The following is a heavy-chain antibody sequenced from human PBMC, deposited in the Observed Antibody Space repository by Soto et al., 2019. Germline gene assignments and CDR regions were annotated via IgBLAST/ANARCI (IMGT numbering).Heavy chain of an antibody. V-gene: IGHV1-58*01. Sequence: GASVEVSCKTSGLMFTSSAVQWVRQARGQRLEWIGWLVVGSGNTHYAQHFQERVTLTRDMSTGTAYMELSSLRSEDTAVYYCAAVPVLRFLKWLPAYFDYWGQGTLVTVSS. CDR1: GLMFTSSA. CDR3: AAVPVLRFLKWLPAYFDY. D-gene: IGHD3-3*01. J-gene: IGHJ4*02. CDR2: LVVGSGNT.